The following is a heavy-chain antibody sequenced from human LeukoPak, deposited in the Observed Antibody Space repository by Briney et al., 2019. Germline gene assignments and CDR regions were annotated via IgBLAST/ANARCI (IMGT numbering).Heavy chain of an antibody. V-gene: IGHV3-30*18. Sequence: GGSLRLSCAASGFTFSSYGMHWVRQAPGKGLEWVAVISYDGSNKYYADSVKGRFTISRDNSENTLYLQMNSLRAEDTAVYYCAKVRHSSSWLDAFDIWGQGTMVTVSS. CDR3: AKVRHSSSWLDAFDI. CDR2: ISYDGSNK. D-gene: IGHD6-13*01. CDR1: GFTFSSYG. J-gene: IGHJ3*02.